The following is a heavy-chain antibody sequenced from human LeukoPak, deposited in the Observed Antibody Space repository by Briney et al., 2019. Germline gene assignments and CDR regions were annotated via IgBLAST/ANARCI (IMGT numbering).Heavy chain of an antibody. CDR2: IWYDGSNK. CDR3: ARGAVAGPLYYYYYMDV. CDR1: GFTFSSYG. V-gene: IGHV3-33*01. Sequence: GGSLRLSCAASGFTFSSYGMHWVRQAPGKRLEWVAVIWYDGSNKYYADSVKGRFTISRDNSKNTLYLQMNSLRAEDTAVYYCARGAVAGPLYYYYYMDVWGKGTTVTVSS. J-gene: IGHJ6*03. D-gene: IGHD6-19*01.